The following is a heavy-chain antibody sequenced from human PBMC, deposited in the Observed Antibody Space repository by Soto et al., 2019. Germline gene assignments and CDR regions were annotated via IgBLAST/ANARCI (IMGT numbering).Heavy chain of an antibody. CDR2: IYYSGST. V-gene: IGHV4-59*01. J-gene: IGHJ6*02. Sequence: SETLSLTCTVSGGSISRYSWNWIRQPPGKGLEWIGYIYYSGSTNYNPSLKSRVTISVDTSKNQFSLKLSSVTAADTAVYYCAGTAAGQSYYYYGMDVWGQGTTVTVSS. D-gene: IGHD6-13*01. CDR3: AGTAAGQSYYYYGMDV. CDR1: GGSISRYS.